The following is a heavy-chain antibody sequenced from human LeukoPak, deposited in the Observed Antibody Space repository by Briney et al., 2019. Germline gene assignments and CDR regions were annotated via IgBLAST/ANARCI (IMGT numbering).Heavy chain of an antibody. CDR1: GFTFSSLW. CDR2: INSDGKIT. CDR3: ARDSSIVATTYAFDI. D-gene: IGHD5-12*01. Sequence: GGSLRLSCAASGFTFSSLWMHWVRQAPGKGLVWVSRINSDGKITIYADSVKGRFTISRDNAKNTLYLQMNSLRAEDTAVYYCARDSSIVATTYAFDIWGQGTMVTVSS. V-gene: IGHV3-74*01. J-gene: IGHJ3*02.